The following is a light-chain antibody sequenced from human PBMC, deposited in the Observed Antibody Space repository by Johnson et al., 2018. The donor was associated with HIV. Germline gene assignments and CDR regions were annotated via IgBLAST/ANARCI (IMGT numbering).Light chain of an antibody. CDR2: ENN. J-gene: IGLJ1*01. Sequence: QSVLTQPPSVSAASGQRVDISCSGSSSNVGNNFVSWYQQFPGRAPKLLIYENNKRPSGIPDRFSGSKSGTSATLGITGLQTGDEAEYYCETWDSSLSGVFGTGTKVTVL. CDR3: ETWDSSLSGV. V-gene: IGLV1-51*02. CDR1: SSNVGNNF.